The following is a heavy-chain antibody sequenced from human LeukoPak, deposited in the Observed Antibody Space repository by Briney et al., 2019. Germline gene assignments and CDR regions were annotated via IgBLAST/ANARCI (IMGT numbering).Heavy chain of an antibody. J-gene: IGHJ6*03. D-gene: IGHD3-22*01. V-gene: IGHV3-21*01. Sequence: GGSLRLSCAASGFTFSSYSMKWVRQAPGKGLEWVSSISSSSSYIYYADSVKGRSTISRDNAKNSLYLQMNSLRAEDTAVYYCAKDSSGYYPYYYYYMDVWGKGTTVTVSS. CDR2: ISSSSSYI. CDR3: AKDSSGYYPYYYYYMDV. CDR1: GFTFSSYS.